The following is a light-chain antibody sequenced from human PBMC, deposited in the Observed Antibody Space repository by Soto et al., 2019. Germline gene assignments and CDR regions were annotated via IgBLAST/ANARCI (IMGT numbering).Light chain of an antibody. V-gene: IGKV3-11*01. Sequence: EIVLTQSPATVSLSQGERATLSCRASQSVSSYLAWYQQRPGQAPRLLIYDASNRATGIPARFSGSGSGTDFTLTISSLEPEDFAVYYCQQYHSSPRTFGQRTKVDI. J-gene: IGKJ1*01. CDR1: QSVSSY. CDR2: DAS. CDR3: QQYHSSPRT.